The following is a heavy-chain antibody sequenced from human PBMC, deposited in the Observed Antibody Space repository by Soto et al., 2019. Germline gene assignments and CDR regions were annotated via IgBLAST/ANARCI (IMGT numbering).Heavy chain of an antibody. J-gene: IGHJ6*02. CDR3: ARVRPIRGMDV. Sequence: SETLSLTCAVYGGSFSGYYWSWIRQPPGKGLGWIGEINHSGSTNYNPSLKSRVTISVDTSKNQFSLKLSSVTAADTAVYYCARVRPIRGMDVWGQGTTVTVSS. CDR2: INHSGST. CDR1: GGSFSGYY. V-gene: IGHV4-34*01.